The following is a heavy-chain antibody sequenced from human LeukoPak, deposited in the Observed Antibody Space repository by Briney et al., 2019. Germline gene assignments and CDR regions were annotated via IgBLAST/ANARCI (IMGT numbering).Heavy chain of an antibody. D-gene: IGHD6-19*01. CDR3: ARAGSGWYGGFDY. Sequence: PGGSLRLSCAASGFTFSSYWMSWVRQAPGKGLEWVANIKQDGSEKYYVDSVKGRFTISRDNAKNSLYLQMNSLRAEDTAVYYCARAGSGWYGGFDYWGQGTLVTVSS. CDR1: GFTFSSYW. CDR2: IKQDGSEK. V-gene: IGHV3-7*01. J-gene: IGHJ4*02.